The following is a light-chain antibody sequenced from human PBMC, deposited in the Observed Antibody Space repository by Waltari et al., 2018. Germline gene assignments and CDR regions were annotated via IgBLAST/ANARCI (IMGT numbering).Light chain of an antibody. CDR3: CSYAGNSALL. V-gene: IGLV2-23*02. CDR2: NIN. CDR1: TSDVGGYYY. J-gene: IGLJ2*01. Sequence: QSALTQPASVSGSPGQSITITCTGSTSDVGGYYYVSWYKHHPAEAPKLMIYNINERPSGVPNRFSGSKSGNSPSLTISGLQAVDEADYCCCSYAGNSALLFGGGTKLTVL.